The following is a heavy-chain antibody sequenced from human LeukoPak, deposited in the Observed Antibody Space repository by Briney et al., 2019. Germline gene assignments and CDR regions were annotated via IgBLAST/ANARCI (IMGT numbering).Heavy chain of an antibody. D-gene: IGHD6-19*01. CDR3: ARTSSSSGWHPIFDY. J-gene: IGHJ4*02. V-gene: IGHV4-4*07. CDR2: IYTSGST. CDR1: GGSISSYY. Sequence: SETLSLTCTVSGGSISSYYWSWIRQPAGKGLEWIGRIYTSGSTNYNPSLKSRVTMSVDTSKNQFSLKLSPVTAADTAVYYCARTSSSSGWHPIFDYWGQGTLVTVSS.